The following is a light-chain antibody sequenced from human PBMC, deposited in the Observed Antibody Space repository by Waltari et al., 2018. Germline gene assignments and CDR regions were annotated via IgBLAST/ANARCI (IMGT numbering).Light chain of an antibody. J-gene: IGKJ1*01. CDR1: QSVSSN. CDR2: GAA. CDR3: QQYNNWPRT. Sequence: EIVMPQSPGPLSVSPGERATLSCRASQSVSSNVAWYQQKPGQAPTLLFYGAATRATGVPARFSGSGSGTEFTLTVSSLQSEDFAVYYCQQYNNWPRTFGQGTKVEIK. V-gene: IGKV3-15*01.